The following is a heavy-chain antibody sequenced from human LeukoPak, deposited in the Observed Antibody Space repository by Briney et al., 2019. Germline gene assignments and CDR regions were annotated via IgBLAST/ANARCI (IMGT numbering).Heavy chain of an antibody. J-gene: IGHJ4*02. CDR2: ISYDGSNK. CDR1: GFTFSSYA. Sequence: GGSLRLSCAASGFTFSSYAMHWVRQAPGKGLEWVAVISYDGSNKYYADSVKGRFTISRDNSKNTLYLQMNSLRAEDTAVYYCARAPLQFGRLLLGYYFDYWGQGTLVTVSS. D-gene: IGHD3-9*01. V-gene: IGHV3-30-3*01. CDR3: ARAPLQFGRLLLGYYFDY.